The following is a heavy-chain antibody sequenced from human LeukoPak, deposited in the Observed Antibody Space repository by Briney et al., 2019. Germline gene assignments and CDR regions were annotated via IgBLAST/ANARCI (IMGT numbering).Heavy chain of an antibody. CDR2: INSNSGGT. Sequence: ASVKVSCKASGYTFTGYYIHWVRQAPGQGPEWMGWINSNSGGTNYAQKFQGRVTVTRDTSISTTYMELSSLRSDDTAVYFCARGGTYNWFDPWGQGTLVTVSS. D-gene: IGHD3-16*01. CDR3: ARGGTYNWFDP. V-gene: IGHV1-2*02. J-gene: IGHJ5*02. CDR1: GYTFTGYY.